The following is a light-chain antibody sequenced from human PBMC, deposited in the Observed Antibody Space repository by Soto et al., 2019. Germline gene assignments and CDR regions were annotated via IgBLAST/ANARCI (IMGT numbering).Light chain of an antibody. CDR2: AVS. CDR3: QQSYSTPWT. Sequence: DIQMTQSPSSLSASVGDRVTITCRASQSVRTYLNWYQQKPGKAPDLLIYAVSTLHSVVPSRFSGSGSGTDFALTISSLQPADFETYYCQQSYSTPWTFGPGTKVE. J-gene: IGKJ1*01. CDR1: QSVRTY. V-gene: IGKV1-39*01.